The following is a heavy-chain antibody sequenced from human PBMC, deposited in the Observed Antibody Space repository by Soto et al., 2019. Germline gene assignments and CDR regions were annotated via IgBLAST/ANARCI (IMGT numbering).Heavy chain of an antibody. J-gene: IGHJ4*02. Sequence: GGSLRLSCAASGFTFSSYWMSWVRQAPGKGLEWVANIKQDGSEKYYVDSVKGRFTISRDNAKNSLYLQMNSLRAEDTAVYYCARGVPVLLWFGVPATYYFDYWGQGTLVTVSS. CDR3: ARGVPVLLWFGVPATYYFDY. D-gene: IGHD3-10*01. V-gene: IGHV3-7*01. CDR2: IKQDGSEK. CDR1: GFTFSSYW.